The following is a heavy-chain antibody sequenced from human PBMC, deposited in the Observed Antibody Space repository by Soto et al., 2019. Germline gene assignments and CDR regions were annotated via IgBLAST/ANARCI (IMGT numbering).Heavy chain of an antibody. CDR1: GFTFSSHA. D-gene: IGHD5-12*01. CDR3: AKDPGYSGFDFDY. CDR2: IWYDGSKK. V-gene: IGHV3-33*06. Sequence: LRLSCAASGFTFSSHAMHWVRQAPGKGLEWVAVIWYDGSKKYYGDSVKGRFTVARDDSKSTLSLQMNSLRVEDTAVYYCAKDPGYSGFDFDYWGQGTLVTVSS. J-gene: IGHJ4*02.